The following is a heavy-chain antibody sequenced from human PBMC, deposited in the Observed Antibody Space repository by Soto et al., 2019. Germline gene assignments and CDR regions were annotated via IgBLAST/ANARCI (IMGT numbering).Heavy chain of an antibody. Sequence: GGSLRLSCAASGFTFSSYAMSWVRQAPGKGLEWVSAISGRGGSTYYADSVKGRFTISRDNSKNTLYLQMNSLRAEDTAVYYCAKDHFLMVRGVIINHPEYFDYWGQGTLVTVSS. CDR3: AKDHFLMVRGVIINHPEYFDY. V-gene: IGHV3-23*01. CDR2: ISGRGGST. J-gene: IGHJ4*02. CDR1: GFTFSSYA. D-gene: IGHD3-10*01.